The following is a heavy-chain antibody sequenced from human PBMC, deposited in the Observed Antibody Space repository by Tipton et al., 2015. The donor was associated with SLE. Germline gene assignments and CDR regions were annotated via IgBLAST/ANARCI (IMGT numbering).Heavy chain of an antibody. CDR1: GFTFNRYW. CDR3: ARRRFQSAPDY. D-gene: IGHD2-21*01. V-gene: IGHV4-28*01. CDR2: LYYSGRT. J-gene: IGHJ4*02. Sequence: LRLSCAASGFTFNRYWMHWIRQPPGKGLEWIGTLYYSGRTDHNPSLKSRVTMSVDTSMNQFSLRLTSVTAADTAVYYCARRRFQSAPDYWGQGTLVSVSS.